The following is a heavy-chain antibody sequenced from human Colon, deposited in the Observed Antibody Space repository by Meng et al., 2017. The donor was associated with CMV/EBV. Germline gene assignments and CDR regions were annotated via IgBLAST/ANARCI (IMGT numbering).Heavy chain of an antibody. D-gene: IGHD1-26*01. J-gene: IGHJ6*02. Sequence: GGSLRLSCAASGFTVTNKYMSWVRQAPGKGLEWVSIIYSGGSTSYADSVKGRFTMSRDSSKNTVDLQMNSLRVEETAVYYCARDTVGAGMDVWGQGTTVTVSS. CDR1: GFTVTNKY. CDR3: ARDTVGAGMDV. CDR2: IYSGGST. V-gene: IGHV3-53*01.